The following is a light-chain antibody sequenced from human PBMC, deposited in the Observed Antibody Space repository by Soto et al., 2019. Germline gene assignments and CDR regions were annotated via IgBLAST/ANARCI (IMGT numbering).Light chain of an antibody. Sequence: NFMLTQPHSLSESPGKTVTIYCTRSSGSIDSNYVQWYQQRPGSAPTTVIYEDDQRPAGVPDRFSGSIDSSSNSASLTVSGLRTEDEADYYCQSYDRSTLHWVFGGGTKLTVL. V-gene: IGLV6-57*04. CDR1: SGSIDSNY. CDR3: QSYDRSTLHWV. J-gene: IGLJ3*02. CDR2: EDD.